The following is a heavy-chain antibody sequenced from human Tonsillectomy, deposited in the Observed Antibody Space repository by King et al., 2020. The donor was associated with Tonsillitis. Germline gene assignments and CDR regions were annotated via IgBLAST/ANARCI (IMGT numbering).Heavy chain of an antibody. CDR3: AKDLAAGIAVAVDAFDI. J-gene: IGHJ3*02. CDR2: IYSGGSST. D-gene: IGHD6-19*01. CDR1: GFTFSSYA. Sequence: ESGGGLVQPGGSLRLPCAASGFTFSSYAMSWVRQAPGKGLEWVSVIYSGGSSTHYADSVKGRFTISRDNSKNTLYLQMNSLRAEDTAVYYCAKDLAAGIAVAVDAFDIWGQGTMVTVSS. V-gene: IGHV3-23*03.